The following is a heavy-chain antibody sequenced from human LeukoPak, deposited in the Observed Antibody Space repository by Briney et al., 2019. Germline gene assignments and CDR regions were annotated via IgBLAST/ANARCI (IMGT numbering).Heavy chain of an antibody. CDR2: IIPIFGTA. V-gene: IGHV1-69*13. Sequence: GASVSVSCTASGGTFSSYAISWVRQAPGQGLEWMGGIIPIFGTANYAQKFQGRVTITADESTSTAYMELSSLRSEDTAVYYCARDSCSSTSCYFDPWGQGTLVTVSS. CDR1: GGTFSSYA. CDR3: ARDSCSSTSCYFDP. D-gene: IGHD2-2*01. J-gene: IGHJ5*02.